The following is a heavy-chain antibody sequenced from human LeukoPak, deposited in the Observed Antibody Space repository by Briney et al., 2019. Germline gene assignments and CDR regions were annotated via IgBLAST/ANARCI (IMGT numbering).Heavy chain of an antibody. CDR3: ARGSHSSSWYGYFDY. V-gene: IGHV3-23*01. J-gene: IGHJ4*02. Sequence: GGSLRLSCVASGFAFSSSAMSWVRQAPGKGLEWVSAISNNGGYTYYADSVKGRFTISRDNSKNTLYLQMNSLRAEDTAVYYCARGSHSSSWYGYFDYWGQGTLVTVSS. D-gene: IGHD6-13*01. CDR2: ISNNGGYT. CDR1: GFAFSSSA.